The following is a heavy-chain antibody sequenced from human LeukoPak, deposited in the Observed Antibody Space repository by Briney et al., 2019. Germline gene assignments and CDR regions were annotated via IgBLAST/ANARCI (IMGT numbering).Heavy chain of an antibody. D-gene: IGHD4-17*01. J-gene: IGHJ5*01. Sequence: HPGGSLRLSCAASGFSFSSYAMSWVRQAPGKGLEWVSGISGSGGSTYYADSVKGRFTISRDNSKNTLYLQMNSLRAEDTAVYYCAKCTTRNSHYPIDSWGQGTLVTVSS. CDR2: ISGSGGST. CDR3: AKCTTRNSHYPIDS. CDR1: GFSFSSYA. V-gene: IGHV3-23*01.